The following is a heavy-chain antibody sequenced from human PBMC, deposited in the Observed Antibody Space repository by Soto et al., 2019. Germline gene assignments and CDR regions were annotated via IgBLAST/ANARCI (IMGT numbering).Heavy chain of an antibody. CDR3: ARDTDILTGYYIGPLPLYVMDV. J-gene: IGHJ6*04. CDR2: IWYDGSNK. D-gene: IGHD3-9*01. Sequence: PGGSLRLSCAASGFTFSSYGMHWVRQAPGKGLEWVAVIWYDGSNKYYADSVKGRFTISRDNSKNTLYLQMNSLRAEDTAVYYCARDTDILTGYYIGPLPLYVMDVWGKGTTVTVSS. V-gene: IGHV3-33*01. CDR1: GFTFSSYG.